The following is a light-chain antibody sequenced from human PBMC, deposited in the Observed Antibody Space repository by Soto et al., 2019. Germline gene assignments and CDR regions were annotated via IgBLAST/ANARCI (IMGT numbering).Light chain of an antibody. J-gene: IGKJ4*01. Sequence: ELVMQTSPATLSVSPGEPTRLSGRASQSINSDVAWYQQKVGQTLRLLIHGASTRATGIAARFSCSGSGTEFTLTLSGLQSEDFATYYCKQYNNWPVTVGRGTKVDIK. V-gene: IGKV3D-15*01. CDR1: QSINSD. CDR2: GAS. CDR3: KQYNNWPVT.